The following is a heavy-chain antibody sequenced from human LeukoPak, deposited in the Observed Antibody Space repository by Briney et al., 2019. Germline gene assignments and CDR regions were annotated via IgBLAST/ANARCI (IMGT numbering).Heavy chain of an antibody. CDR1: GGSISSSSYY. D-gene: IGHD3-3*01. CDR2: IYYSGST. CDR3: ARHTTYYDFWSGYVRYFDY. Sequence: PSETLSLTCTVSGGSISSSSYYWGWLRQPPGKGLEWIGSIYYSGSTYYNPSLKSRVTISVDTSKNQFSLKLSSVTAADTAVYYCARHTTYYDFWSGYVRYFDYWGQGTLVTVSS. V-gene: IGHV4-39*07. J-gene: IGHJ4*02.